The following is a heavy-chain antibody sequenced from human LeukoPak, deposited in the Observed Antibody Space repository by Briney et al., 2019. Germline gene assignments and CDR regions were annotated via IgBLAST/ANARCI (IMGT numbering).Heavy chain of an antibody. CDR1: GYSFTSYW. D-gene: IGHD3-10*01. Sequence: PGESLKISCKGSGYSFTSYWIGWVRQMPGKGLEWMGIIYPGDSDTRYSPSFQGQVTISADKSISTAYLQWSSLKASDTAMYYCATNYGSGSYYSPLDHWGQGTLVTVSS. V-gene: IGHV5-51*01. J-gene: IGHJ4*02. CDR2: IYPGDSDT. CDR3: ATNYGSGSYYSPLDH.